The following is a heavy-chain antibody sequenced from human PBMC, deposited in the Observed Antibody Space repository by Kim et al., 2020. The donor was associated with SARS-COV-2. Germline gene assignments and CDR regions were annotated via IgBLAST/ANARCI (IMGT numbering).Heavy chain of an antibody. V-gene: IGHV5-51*01. J-gene: IGHJ3*02. CDR3: ARQFNYYDSSGYNLVSGMRGFDI. CDR1: GYSFTSYW. D-gene: IGHD3-22*01. Sequence: GESLKISCKGSGYSFTSYWIGWVRQMPGKGLEWMGIIYPGDSDTRYSPSFQGQVTISADKSISTAYLQWSSLKASDTAMYYCARQFNYYDSSGYNLVSGMRGFDIWGQGTTVTVSS. CDR2: IYPGDSDT.